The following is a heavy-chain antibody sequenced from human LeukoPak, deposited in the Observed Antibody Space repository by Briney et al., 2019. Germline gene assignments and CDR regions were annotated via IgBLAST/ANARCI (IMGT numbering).Heavy chain of an antibody. J-gene: IGHJ4*02. CDR2: ISSTGSNV. V-gene: IGHV3-11*01. Sequence: PGGSLRLSCAASGFIFSDYYMSWIRQAPGKGLEWVLYISSTGSNVYYADSVKGRFTISRDNAKNSLYLQMSSLRDEDTAVYYCARALKPGYCSGGSCHAGYWGQGTLVTVSS. CDR1: GFIFSDYY. CDR3: ARALKPGYCSGGSCHAGY. D-gene: IGHD2-15*01.